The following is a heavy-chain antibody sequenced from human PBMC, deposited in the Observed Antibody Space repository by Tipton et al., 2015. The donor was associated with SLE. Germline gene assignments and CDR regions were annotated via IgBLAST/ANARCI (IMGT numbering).Heavy chain of an antibody. D-gene: IGHD3-22*01. Sequence: LRLSCTVSGVSISGYYWTWIRQPPGKGLEWIGYIYYSGSGSTNYNPSLKSRVTISVDTSKNQFSLKLNSVTAADTAIYYCARALGGYDSSGFSVWGQGTMVTVSS. J-gene: IGHJ3*01. CDR1: GVSISGYY. CDR3: ARALGGYDSSGFSV. CDR2: IYYSGSGST. V-gene: IGHV4-59*01.